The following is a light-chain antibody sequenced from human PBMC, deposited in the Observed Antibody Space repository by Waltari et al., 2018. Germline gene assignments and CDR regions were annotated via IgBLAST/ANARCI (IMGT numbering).Light chain of an antibody. CDR1: ALPTPS. J-gene: IGLJ2*01. CDR3: LSADIGGTQGV. V-gene: IGLV3-25*03. Sequence: SYELTQPPPVSVSPGETAKIPCSGDALPTPSAYLYRQTPGQAPVVVIYKDTVRPSGIPERFSGSSSGTTVTLTISGVQAEDEADYYCLSADIGGTQGVFGGGTKLTVL. CDR2: KDT.